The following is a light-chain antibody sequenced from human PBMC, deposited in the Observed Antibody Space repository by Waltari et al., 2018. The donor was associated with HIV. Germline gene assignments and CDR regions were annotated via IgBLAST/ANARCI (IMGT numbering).Light chain of an antibody. CDR1: QSVSNSY. J-gene: IGKJ5*01. CDR2: AAS. Sequence: IVLTQSPGILSLSPGDRATLSCRASQSVSNSYLAWYQQMPGQAPRLLISAASSRATGIPDRFSGSGSGTDFTLTISRLEPEDFALYYCQQYGNSPPTFGQGTRLEIK. V-gene: IGKV3-20*01. CDR3: QQYGNSPPT.